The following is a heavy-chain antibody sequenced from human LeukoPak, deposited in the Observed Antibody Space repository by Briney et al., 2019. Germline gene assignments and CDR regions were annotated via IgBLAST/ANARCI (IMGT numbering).Heavy chain of an antibody. CDR1: GFSFDDYA. CDR3: ARASGIAAAGTTVVLGMDV. CDR2: ISWKSATI. Sequence: GGSLRLSCAASGFSFDDYAMHWVRQAPGKGLEWVSGISWKSATIGYADSVEGRFTISRDNAKNILYLQMNSLRAEDTAVYYCARASGIAAAGTTVVLGMDVWGQGTTVTVSS. V-gene: IGHV3-9*01. D-gene: IGHD6-13*01. J-gene: IGHJ6*02.